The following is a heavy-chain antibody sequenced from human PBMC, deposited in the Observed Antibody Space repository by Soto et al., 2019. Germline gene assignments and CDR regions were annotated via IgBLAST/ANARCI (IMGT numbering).Heavy chain of an antibody. CDR3: ANRAISYSSGWYGGDWFDP. D-gene: IGHD6-19*01. V-gene: IGHV3-23*01. CDR1: GFTFSSYA. J-gene: IGHJ5*02. CDR2: ISGSGGST. Sequence: EVQLLESGGGLVQPGGSLRLSCAASGFTFSSYAMSWVRQAPGKGLEWVSAISGSGGSTYYADSVKGRFTISRDNSKNTLYLQMNSLRAEDTAVYYCANRAISYSSGWYGGDWFDPWGQGTLVTVSS.